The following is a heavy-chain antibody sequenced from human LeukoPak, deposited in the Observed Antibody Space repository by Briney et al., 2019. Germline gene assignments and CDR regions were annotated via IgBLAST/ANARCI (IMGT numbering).Heavy chain of an antibody. Sequence: SETLSLTCTVSGGSISSGGYYWSWIRQHPGTGLEWIGYIYYSGSTYYNPSLKSRVTISVDTSKNQFSLKLSSVTAADTAVYYCARAPVKLPLDYWGQGTPVTVSS. CDR1: GGSISSGGYY. J-gene: IGHJ4*02. CDR2: IYYSGST. V-gene: IGHV4-31*03. CDR3: ARAPVKLPLDY. D-gene: IGHD3-10*01.